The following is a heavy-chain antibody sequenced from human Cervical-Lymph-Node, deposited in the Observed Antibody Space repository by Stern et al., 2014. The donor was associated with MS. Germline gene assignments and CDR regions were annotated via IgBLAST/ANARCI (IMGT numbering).Heavy chain of an antibody. CDR3: ANPLPYAN. CDR2: VNPTDGRT. V-gene: IGHV1-46*03. D-gene: IGHD4-17*01. CDR1: GDTFATYP. J-gene: IGHJ1*01. Sequence: VQLVESGAEVKKPGASVKVSCKASGDTFATYPIHWLRKAPGQGPVWMGIVNPTDGRTTYAQTFKGRVTMTSDTSTRTVYMELRSLRPEDTAMYFCANPLPYANWGQGTRVTVSS.